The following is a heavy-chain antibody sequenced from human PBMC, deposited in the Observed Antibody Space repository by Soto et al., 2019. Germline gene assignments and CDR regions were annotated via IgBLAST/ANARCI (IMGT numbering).Heavy chain of an antibody. CDR2: ISGFNGNT. Sequence: QVQLVQSGAEVKKPGASVKVSCKASGYTFTSYGMSWVRQAPGQGLEWMGWISGFNGNTNHAQNLQGRLTMTTDTSTSTAYMELRRLRADVTAVYYCARKDGDYYAFDLWGQGTMVTVSS. CDR1: GYTFTSYG. J-gene: IGHJ3*01. D-gene: IGHD4-17*01. CDR3: ARKDGDYYAFDL. V-gene: IGHV1-18*01.